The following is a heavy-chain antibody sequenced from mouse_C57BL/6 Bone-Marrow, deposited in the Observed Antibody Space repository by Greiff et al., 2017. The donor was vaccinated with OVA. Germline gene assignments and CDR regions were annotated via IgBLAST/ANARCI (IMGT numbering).Heavy chain of an antibody. CDR1: GFTFSSYA. V-gene: IGHV5-4*01. Sequence: EVKLVESGGGLVKPGGSLKLSCAASGFTFSSYAMSWVRQTPEKRLEWVATISDGGSYTYYPDNVKGRFTISRDNAKNNLYLQMSHLKSEDTAVYYCARDLPYYFDYWGQGTTLTVSS. CDR2: ISDGGSYT. CDR3: ARDLPYYFDY. J-gene: IGHJ2*01.